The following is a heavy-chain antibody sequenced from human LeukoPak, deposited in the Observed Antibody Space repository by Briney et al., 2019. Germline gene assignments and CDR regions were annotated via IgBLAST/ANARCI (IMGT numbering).Heavy chain of an antibody. Sequence: PSETLSLTCTVSGGSISSYYWSWIRQPAGKGLEWIGRIYTSGSTNYYPSLKSRVTMSVDTSKNQFSLKLNSVTATDTAIYYCVRQKQHCDGGSCFPPDCWGQGTLVTVSS. CDR2: IYTSGST. CDR1: GGSISSYY. J-gene: IGHJ4*02. D-gene: IGHD2-15*01. V-gene: IGHV4-4*07. CDR3: VRQKQHCDGGSCFPPDC.